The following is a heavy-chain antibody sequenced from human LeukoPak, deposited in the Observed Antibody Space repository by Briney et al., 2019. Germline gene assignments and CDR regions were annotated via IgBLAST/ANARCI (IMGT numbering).Heavy chain of an antibody. Sequence: ASVKVSCKVSGYTLTELSMHWVRQAPGKGLEWMGGFDPEDGETIYAQKFQGRVTMTEDTSTDTAYMELSSLRSEDTAVYYCARAHWGAYYDFWSGYSDAFDIWGQGTMVTVSS. CDR1: GYTLTELS. CDR3: ARAHWGAYYDFWSGYSDAFDI. V-gene: IGHV1-24*01. J-gene: IGHJ3*02. CDR2: FDPEDGET. D-gene: IGHD3-3*01.